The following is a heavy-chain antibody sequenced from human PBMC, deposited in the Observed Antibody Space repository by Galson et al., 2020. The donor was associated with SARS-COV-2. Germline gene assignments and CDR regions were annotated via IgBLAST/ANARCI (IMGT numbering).Heavy chain of an antibody. CDR1: GFTFSSYE. CDR3: ASSPEYCSSTSFLYYYYYGMDV. CDR2: ISSSGSTI. J-gene: IGHJ6*02. D-gene: IGHD2-2*01. Sequence: GESLKITCAASGFTFSSYEMNWVRQAPGKGLEWVSYISSSGSTIYYADSVKGRFTISRDNAKNSLYLQMNSLRAEDTAVYYCASSPEYCSSTSFLYYYYYGMDVWGQGATVTVSS. V-gene: IGHV3-48*03.